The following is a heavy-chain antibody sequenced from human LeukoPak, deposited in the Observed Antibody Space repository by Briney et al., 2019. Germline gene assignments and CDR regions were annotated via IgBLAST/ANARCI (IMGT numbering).Heavy chain of an antibody. CDR1: GGSISSSSYY. J-gene: IGHJ5*02. Sequence: PSETLSLTCTVSGGSISSSSYYWGWIRQPPGTELEWIGSIYYSGSTYYNPSLKSRVTISVDTPKNQFSLKLSSVTAADTAVYYCARDRGYCSGGSCYPGWFDPWGQGTLVTVSS. CDR3: ARDRGYCSGGSCYPGWFDP. D-gene: IGHD2-15*01. CDR2: IYYSGST. V-gene: IGHV4-39*07.